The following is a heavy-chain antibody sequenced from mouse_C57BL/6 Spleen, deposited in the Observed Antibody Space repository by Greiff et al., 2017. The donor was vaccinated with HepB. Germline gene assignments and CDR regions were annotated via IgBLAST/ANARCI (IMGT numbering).Heavy chain of an antibody. CDR2: ISDGGSYT. J-gene: IGHJ2*01. Sequence: EVKVVESGGGLVKPGGSLKLSCAASGFTFSSYAMSWVRQTPEKRLEWVATISDGGSYTYYPDNVKGRFTISRDNAKNNLYLQMSHLKSEDTAMYYCARDRDSNSDNFDYWGQGTTLTVSS. V-gene: IGHV5-4*01. D-gene: IGHD2-5*01. CDR3: ARDRDSNSDNFDY. CDR1: GFTFSSYA.